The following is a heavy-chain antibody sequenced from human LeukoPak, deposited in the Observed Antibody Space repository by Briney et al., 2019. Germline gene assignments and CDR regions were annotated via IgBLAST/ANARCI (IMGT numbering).Heavy chain of an antibody. J-gene: IGHJ4*02. CDR3: ARSVIAAAGTIYY. D-gene: IGHD6-13*01. CDR2: ISGSGGST. Sequence: GGTLLLSCAASGFTFSSYGMSWVRQAPGKGLEWVSAISGSGGSTYYADSVKGRFTISRDNSKNTLYLQMNSLRAEDTAVYYCARSVIAAAGTIYYWGQGTLVTVSS. CDR1: GFTFSSYG. V-gene: IGHV3-23*01.